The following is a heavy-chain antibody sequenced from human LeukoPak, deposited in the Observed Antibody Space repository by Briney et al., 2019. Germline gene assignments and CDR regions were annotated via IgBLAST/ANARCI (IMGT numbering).Heavy chain of an antibody. J-gene: IGHJ1*01. CDR2: VSGDGRTT. V-gene: IGHV3-74*01. Sequence: GGSLRLSCAASGFTFTSHLIHWVRQPPGKGLVWVSRVSGDGRTTNYAESVKGRFTISRDKAKNTVYLQMDSLRVEDTAVYYCVRTTNGPEHWGQGTLVTVSS. CDR1: GFTFTSHL. D-gene: IGHD2-8*01. CDR3: VRTTNGPEH.